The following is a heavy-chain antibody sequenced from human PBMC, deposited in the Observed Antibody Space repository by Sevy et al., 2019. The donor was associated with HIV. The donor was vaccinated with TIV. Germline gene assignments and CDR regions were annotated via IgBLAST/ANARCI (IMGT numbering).Heavy chain of an antibody. Sequence: GGSLRLSCAASGFTFSSYSMNWVRQAPGKGLEWVSYISSSSSTIYYADSVKGRFTISRDNAKNSLYLQMNSLGAEDTAVYYCARDGGTNFDYWGQGTLVTVSS. J-gene: IGHJ4*02. CDR3: ARDGGTNFDY. D-gene: IGHD3-3*01. V-gene: IGHV3-48*01. CDR2: ISSSSSTI. CDR1: GFTFSSYS.